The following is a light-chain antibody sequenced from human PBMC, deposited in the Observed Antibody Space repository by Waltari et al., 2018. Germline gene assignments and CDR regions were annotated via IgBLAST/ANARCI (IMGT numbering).Light chain of an antibody. CDR3: QQYGSSPPLT. CDR2: GAS. CDR1: QSVSSSY. J-gene: IGKJ3*01. V-gene: IGKV3-20*01. Sequence: EIVLTQSPGTLSLSPGERATLSCRASQSVSSSYLAWYQQKPGQAPRLLIYGASSRATGIPDRFSGSGSGTDFTLTISRLEPEDFAVYYCQQYGSSPPLTFGPETKVDIK.